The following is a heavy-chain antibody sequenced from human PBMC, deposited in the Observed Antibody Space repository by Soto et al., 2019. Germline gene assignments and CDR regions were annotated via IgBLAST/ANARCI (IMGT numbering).Heavy chain of an antibody. V-gene: IGHV1-69*01. CDR2: IIPIFGTA. CDR1: GGTFSSYA. J-gene: IGHJ4*02. Sequence: QVQLVQSGAEVKKPGASVKVSCKASGGTFSSYAISWVRQAPGQGLEWMGGIIPIFGTANYAQKFQGRVTITADESTSTDYMELSSLRSEDTAVYYCARGGRDTAMVPDGYFDYWGQGTLVTVSS. D-gene: IGHD5-18*01. CDR3: ARGGRDTAMVPDGYFDY.